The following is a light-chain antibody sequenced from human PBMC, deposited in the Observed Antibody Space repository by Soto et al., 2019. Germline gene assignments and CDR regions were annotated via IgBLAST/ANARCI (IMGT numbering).Light chain of an antibody. CDR3: QQRGNWPWT. CDR2: DTF. V-gene: IGKV3-11*01. J-gene: IGKJ1*01. CDR1: QSVSVY. Sequence: EIVLTQSPATLSLSPGERATLSCRASQSVSVYLAWYQQKPGQAPRPLIYDTFNRATGIPARFSGSGSGTYFTLTISSLEPEDFAVYYCQQRGNWPWTFGQGTKVEIK.